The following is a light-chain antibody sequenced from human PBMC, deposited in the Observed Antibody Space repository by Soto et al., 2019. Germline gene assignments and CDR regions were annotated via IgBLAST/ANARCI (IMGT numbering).Light chain of an antibody. CDR1: QSVRSN. J-gene: IGKJ5*01. V-gene: IGKV3-15*01. CDR2: AAS. CDR3: QQYNEWPPFT. Sequence: IGLTQSPATLSVSPGARATLSCRASQSVRSNLAWYQQNPGQAPRLVIYAASTRATGIPDRCSGGVSGTEFTLTISSLQSEDFAVYYYQQYNEWPPFTFGQGTRLEI.